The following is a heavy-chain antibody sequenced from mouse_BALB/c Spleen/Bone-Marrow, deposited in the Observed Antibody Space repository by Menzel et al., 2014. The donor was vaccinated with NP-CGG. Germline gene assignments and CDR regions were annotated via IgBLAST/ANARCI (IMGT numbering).Heavy chain of an antibody. D-gene: IGHD1-1*01. Sequence: LQQSGGGLVRPGGSLKLSCAASGFIFSSYGMSWVRQTPEKRLEWVATISGGGSYTFYPDSVKGRFTVSRDNAKNNLYLQMSSLRSEDTALYYCARDGSSYEGNYFDYWGQGTTLTVSS. V-gene: IGHV5-9-2*01. J-gene: IGHJ2*01. CDR2: ISGGGSYT. CDR3: ARDGSSYEGNYFDY. CDR1: GFIFSSYG.